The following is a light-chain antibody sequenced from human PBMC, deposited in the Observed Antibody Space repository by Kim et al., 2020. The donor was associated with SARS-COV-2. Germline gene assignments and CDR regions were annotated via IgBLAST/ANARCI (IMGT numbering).Light chain of an antibody. CDR2: DVS. CDR3: CSYAGSYTLV. CDR1: SNDVGGYNY. Sequence: GQSVTISCTGTSNDVGGYNYVSWYQQHPGKAPKLMIYDVSKWPSGVPDRFSGSKSGNTASLTISGLQAEDEADYYCCSYAGSYTLVFGGGTKVTVL. J-gene: IGLJ2*01. V-gene: IGLV2-11*03.